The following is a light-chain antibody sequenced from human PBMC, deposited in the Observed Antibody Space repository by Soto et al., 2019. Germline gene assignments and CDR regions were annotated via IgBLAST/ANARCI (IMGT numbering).Light chain of an antibody. Sequence: QSVMTQPPSVSAAPGQKVTISCSGSSSNIGGNSVSWYQQLPGTAPKLLIYDDNKRPSGIPDRFSGSKSGNTASLTVSGLQAEDEADYYCSSYTGGNPSYVFGTGTKLTVL. CDR2: DDN. V-gene: IGLV1-51*01. CDR1: SSNIGGNS. CDR3: SSYTGGNPSYV. J-gene: IGLJ1*01.